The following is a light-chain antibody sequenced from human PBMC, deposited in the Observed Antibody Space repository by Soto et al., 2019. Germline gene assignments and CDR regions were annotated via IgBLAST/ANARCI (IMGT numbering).Light chain of an antibody. V-gene: IGKV1-5*03. CDR3: QQYNSYPWT. CDR1: QSISSW. CDR2: TAS. J-gene: IGKJ1*01. Sequence: DLQMTQSPSTLSASVGDRVTITCRASQSISSWLAWYQQKPGKAPKFLIHTASSLESGVPSRFSGSGSGTEFTLTISSLQPDDFATYYCQQYNSYPWTFGQGTKVEIK.